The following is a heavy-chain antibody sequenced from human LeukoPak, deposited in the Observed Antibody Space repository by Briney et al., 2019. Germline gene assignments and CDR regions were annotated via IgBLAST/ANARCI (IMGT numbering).Heavy chain of an antibody. CDR3: TTRAVAGSSPY. Sequence: GGSLRLSCAASGFTFSNAWMSWVRQAPGKGLEWVGRIKSKTDGETTDYAAPVKGRFTISRDDSKNTLYLQMNSLKTEDTAVYYCTTRAVAGSSPYWGQGTLVTVSS. CDR1: GFTFSNAW. V-gene: IGHV3-15*01. J-gene: IGHJ4*02. CDR2: IKSKTDGETT. D-gene: IGHD6-19*01.